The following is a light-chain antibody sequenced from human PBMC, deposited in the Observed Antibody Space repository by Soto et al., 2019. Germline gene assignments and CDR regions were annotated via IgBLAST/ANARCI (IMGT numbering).Light chain of an antibody. J-gene: IGLJ2*01. CDR3: SSYTGSSNLV. CDR2: EVT. Sequence: QSVLTQPASVSGSPGQSITISCTGTSSDGGGYNYVSWYQQHPGKAPKVMIYEVTNRPSGVSNRFSGSKSGNTASLTISGLQAEDEADYYCSSYTGSSNLVFGGGTKVTVL. CDR1: SSDGGGYNY. V-gene: IGLV2-14*01.